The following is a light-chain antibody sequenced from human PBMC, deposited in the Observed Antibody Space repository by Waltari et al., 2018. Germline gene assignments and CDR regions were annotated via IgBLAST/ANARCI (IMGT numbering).Light chain of an antibody. J-gene: IGLJ2*01. Sequence: HSALTQPASVSGSPGQSISISCAGTTSDIGAYDLASWYQKHPGKAPKLIIYDVKNRPSDISPRFSASKSGDTASLTISGLQAEDEAEYYCASYVNSFALVFGGGTKVSVL. CDR3: ASYVNSFALV. V-gene: IGLV2-14*03. CDR2: DVK. CDR1: TSDIGAYDL.